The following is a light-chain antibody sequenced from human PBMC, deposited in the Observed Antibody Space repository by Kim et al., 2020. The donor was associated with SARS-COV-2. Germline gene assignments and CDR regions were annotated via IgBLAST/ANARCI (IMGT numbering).Light chain of an antibody. V-gene: IGKV3-20*01. CDR3: QQYVSSPRT. J-gene: IGKJ1*01. CDR2: GES. CDR1: QSISSSY. Sequence: TPDERATLSRRTIQSISSSYLARYQQKPGPAPRLLIYGESSRATGIPDRFSGSGSETDFTLNISRLEPEDFAVYYCQQYVSSPRTFVQGTKVDIK.